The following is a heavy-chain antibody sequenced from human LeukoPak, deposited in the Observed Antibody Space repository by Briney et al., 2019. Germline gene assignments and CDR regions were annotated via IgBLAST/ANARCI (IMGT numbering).Heavy chain of an antibody. V-gene: IGHV1-69*13. CDR3: ARDPGYDFWSGSPLSGDYYYYMDV. CDR2: IIPIFGTA. D-gene: IGHD3-3*01. Sequence: SVKVSCKASGGTFSRYAISWVRQAPGQGLEWMGGIIPIFGTANYAQKFQGRVTITADESTSTAYMELSSLRSEDTAVYYCARDPGYDFWSGSPLSGDYYYYMDVWGKGTTVTVSS. J-gene: IGHJ6*03. CDR1: GGTFSRYA.